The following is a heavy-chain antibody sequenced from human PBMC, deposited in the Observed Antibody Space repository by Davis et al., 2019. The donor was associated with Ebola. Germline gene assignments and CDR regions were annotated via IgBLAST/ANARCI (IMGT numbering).Heavy chain of an antibody. Sequence: GESLKISCAASGFTFSDHWMNWVRQAPGKGLEWVAIIKTDGSSKYYVESVKGRFTISRDNAKSSVYLQVNSLRAEDTARYYCARLRPHGLDVWGQGTTVTVSS. CDR2: IKTDGSSK. CDR1: GFTFSDHW. J-gene: IGHJ6*02. CDR3: ARLRPHGLDV. V-gene: IGHV3-7*03.